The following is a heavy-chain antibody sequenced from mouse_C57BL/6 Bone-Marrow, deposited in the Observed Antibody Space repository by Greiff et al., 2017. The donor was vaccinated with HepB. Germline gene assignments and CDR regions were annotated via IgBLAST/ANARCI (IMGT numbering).Heavy chain of an antibody. Sequence: VQLQESGAELVKPGASVKISCKASGYAFSSYWMNWVKQRPGKGLEWIGQIYPGDGDTNYNGKFKGKATLTADKSSSTAYMQLSSLTSEDSAVYFCARNYGNYVFWFAYWGQGTLVTVSA. J-gene: IGHJ3*01. CDR3: ARNYGNYVFWFAY. CDR1: GYAFSSYW. V-gene: IGHV1-80*01. CDR2: IYPGDGDT. D-gene: IGHD2-1*01.